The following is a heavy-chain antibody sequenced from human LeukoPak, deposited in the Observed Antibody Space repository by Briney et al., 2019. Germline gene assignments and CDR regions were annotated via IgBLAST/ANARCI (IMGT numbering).Heavy chain of an antibody. D-gene: IGHD3-22*01. CDR3: AKTNYFDSSGSYYFAY. V-gene: IGHV3-23*01. CDR2: ITGNGGST. CDR1: GYTFSDSA. Sequence: GSLRLSCVASGYTFSDSAMTWVRQAPGKGLEWLSTITGNGGSTHYADSVKGRFIISRDNSKNTLYLQMNSLRAEDTAVNYCAKTNYFDSSGSYYFAYWGQGTLVPVSS. J-gene: IGHJ4*02.